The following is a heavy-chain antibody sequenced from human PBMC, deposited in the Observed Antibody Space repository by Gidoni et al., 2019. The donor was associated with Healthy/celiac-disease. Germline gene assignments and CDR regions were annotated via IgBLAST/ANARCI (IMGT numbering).Heavy chain of an antibody. CDR2: IKSKTDGGTT. Sequence: EVQLVESGGGLVKPGGSLRLSCAASGFTFSTAWMSWVRQAPGKGLEWVGRIKSKTDGGTTDYAAPVKGRFTISRDDSKNTLYLQMNSLKTEDTAVYYCTTTDYCSGGSCPFDYWGQGTLVTVSS. CDR3: TTTDYCSGGSCPFDY. CDR1: GFTFSTAW. V-gene: IGHV3-15*01. D-gene: IGHD2-15*01. J-gene: IGHJ4*02.